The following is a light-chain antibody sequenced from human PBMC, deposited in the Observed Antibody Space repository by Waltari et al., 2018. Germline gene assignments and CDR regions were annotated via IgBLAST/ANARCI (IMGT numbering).Light chain of an antibody. CDR3: QQYGSSPWT. V-gene: IGKV3-20*01. CDR1: QSVSSSY. J-gene: IGKJ1*01. Sequence: EIVLTQSPGTLSLSPGERVTLSCRASQSVSSSYLALYQQKPGQAPRVLIHGASNRATGIPDRFSGSGSGTDFTLTISRLEPEDFAVYYCQQYGSSPWTFGQGTKVEIK. CDR2: GAS.